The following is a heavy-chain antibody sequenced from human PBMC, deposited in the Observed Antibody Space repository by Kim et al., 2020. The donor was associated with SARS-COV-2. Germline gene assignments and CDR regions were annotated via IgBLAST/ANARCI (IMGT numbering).Heavy chain of an antibody. CDR1: GFTFSSYW. CDR2: INSDGSST. CDR3: ASRMVTSLDH. D-gene: IGHD2-8*01. V-gene: IGHV3-74*01. J-gene: IGHJ4*02. Sequence: GGSLRLSCAASGFTFSSYWMHWVRQAPGRGLVWVSHINSDGSSTNYADSVKGRFTISRDNAKNTLYLQMNSLRAEDTAVYYCASRMVTSLDHWGQGTPVTVSS.